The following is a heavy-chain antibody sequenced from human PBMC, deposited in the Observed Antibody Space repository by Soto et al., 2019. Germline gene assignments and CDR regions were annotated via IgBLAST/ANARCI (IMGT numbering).Heavy chain of an antibody. CDR2: MNPDGSEQ. Sequence: EVHLVESGGALVQPGGSLRLSCAASGFTFSDYWMTWVRQTPGKGLEGVANMNPDGSEQYYLDSVKGRFTISRDNAKNSLYLQMNNLRGEDTAVYYCTRDLNHDCCPWGQGTQFIGSS. V-gene: IGHV3-7*04. CDR3: TRDLNHDCCP. J-gene: IGHJ5*02. CDR1: GFTFSDYW. D-gene: IGHD3-3*01.